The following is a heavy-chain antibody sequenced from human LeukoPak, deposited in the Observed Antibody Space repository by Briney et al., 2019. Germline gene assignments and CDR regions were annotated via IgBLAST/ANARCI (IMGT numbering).Heavy chain of an antibody. Sequence: ASVKVSCKASGGTFSNYAISWVRQAPGQWLEWMGGIIPIFGTANYAQKFQGRVTITTDESTSTAYMELSSLRSEDTAVYYCATRYCSSTSCFGSVPSPLYNWFDPWGQGTLVTVSS. D-gene: IGHD2-2*01. J-gene: IGHJ5*02. V-gene: IGHV1-69*05. CDR3: ATRYCSSTSCFGSVPSPLYNWFDP. CDR1: GGTFSNYA. CDR2: IIPIFGTA.